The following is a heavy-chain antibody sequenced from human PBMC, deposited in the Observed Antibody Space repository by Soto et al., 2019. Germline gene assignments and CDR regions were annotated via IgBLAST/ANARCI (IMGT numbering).Heavy chain of an antibody. Sequence: SETLSLTCAVYGGSFSGYYWSWIRQPPGKGLEWIGEINHSGSTNYNPSLKSRVTISVDTSKNQFSLKLSSVTAADTAVYYCARVANMVRGVIITSDAFDIWGQGTMVTVSS. CDR1: GGSFSGYY. CDR3: ARVANMVRGVIITSDAFDI. D-gene: IGHD3-10*01. CDR2: INHSGST. V-gene: IGHV4-34*01. J-gene: IGHJ3*02.